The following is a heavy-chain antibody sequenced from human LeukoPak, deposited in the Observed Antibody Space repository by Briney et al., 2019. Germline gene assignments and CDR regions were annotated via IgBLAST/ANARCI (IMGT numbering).Heavy chain of an antibody. J-gene: IGHJ4*02. CDR1: GFSFTNVW. Sequence: GGSLRLSCAVSGFSFTNVWMNWVRQAPGKGLEWVGRIKNKDEGEKTDYAAPVKGRFTISRDDSKATLFLQMNSLKMEDTAIYYCTTGIDYGGGYWGQGTLVSVSS. V-gene: IGHV3-15*07. D-gene: IGHD3-16*01. CDR2: IKNKDEGEKT. CDR3: TTGIDYGGGY.